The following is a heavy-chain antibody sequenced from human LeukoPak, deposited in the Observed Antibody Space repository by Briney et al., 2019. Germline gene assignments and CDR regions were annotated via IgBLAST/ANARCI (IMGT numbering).Heavy chain of an antibody. D-gene: IGHD3-22*01. CDR2: IRYDGSNK. CDR3: ARGPGWSSGVPRHSDY. J-gene: IGHJ4*02. Sequence: GGSLRLSCAASGFTFSSYGMHWVRQAPGKGLEWVAFIRYDGSNKYYADSVKGRFTISRDNSKNTLYLQMNSLRAEDTAVYYFARGPGWSSGVPRHSDYWGQGTLVTVSS. CDR1: GFTFSSYG. V-gene: IGHV3-30*02.